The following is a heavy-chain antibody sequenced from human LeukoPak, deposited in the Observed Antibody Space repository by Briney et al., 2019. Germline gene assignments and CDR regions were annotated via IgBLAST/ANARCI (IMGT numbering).Heavy chain of an antibody. CDR3: ARDYWGSSGLVVY. J-gene: IGHJ4*02. D-gene: IGHD3-22*01. CDR1: GYTFTGYY. CDR2: INPNSGGT. V-gene: IGHV1-2*02. Sequence: GASVKVSCKASGYTFTGYYMHWVRQAPGQGLEWMGWINPNSGGTSYAQKFQGRVTMTRDTSTSTVYMELSSLRSEDTAVYYCARDYWGSSGLVVYWGQGTLVTVSS.